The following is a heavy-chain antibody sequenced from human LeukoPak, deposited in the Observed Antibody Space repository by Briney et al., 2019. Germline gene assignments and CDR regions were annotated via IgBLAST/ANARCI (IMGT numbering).Heavy chain of an antibody. Sequence: SETLSLTCTVSGGSISSYYWSWIRQPPGKGLEWIGYIYTSGSTNYNPSLKSRVTISVDTSKNQFSLKLSSVTAADTAVYYCASASLRYFDWLLPDAFDIWGQGTMVTVSS. CDR3: ASASLRYFDWLLPDAFDI. D-gene: IGHD3-9*01. CDR2: IYTSGST. J-gene: IGHJ3*02. V-gene: IGHV4-4*09. CDR1: GGSISSYY.